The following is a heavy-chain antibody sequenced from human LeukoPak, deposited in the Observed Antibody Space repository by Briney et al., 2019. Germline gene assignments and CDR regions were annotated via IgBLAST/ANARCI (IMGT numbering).Heavy chain of an antibody. D-gene: IGHD2-8*01. V-gene: IGHV3-20*04. Sequence: GGSLRLSCAASGFTFSSYWVHWVRQAPGKGLEWVSGINWNGGSTGYADSVKGRFTISRDNAKNSLYLQMNSLRAEDTALYYCARVGGYCTNGVCYRKDHYYYYMDVWGKGTTVTVSS. CDR2: INWNGGST. CDR1: GFTFSSYW. J-gene: IGHJ6*03. CDR3: ARVGGYCTNGVCYRKDHYYYYMDV.